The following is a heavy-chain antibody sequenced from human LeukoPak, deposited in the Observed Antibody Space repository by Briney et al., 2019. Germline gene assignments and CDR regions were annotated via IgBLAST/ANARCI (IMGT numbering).Heavy chain of an antibody. CDR1: GGSISSNNW. V-gene: IGHV4-4*02. J-gene: IGHJ4*02. Sequence: SETLSLTCAVSGGSISSNNWWSWIRQPPGKGLEWIGYIYYSGSTSYNPSLKSRVTISVDTSKNRFSLKLSSVTAADTAVYYCARDLSRDGYNLGGHFDYWGQGTLVTVSS. CDR3: ARDLSRDGYNLGGHFDY. CDR2: IYYSGST. D-gene: IGHD5-24*01.